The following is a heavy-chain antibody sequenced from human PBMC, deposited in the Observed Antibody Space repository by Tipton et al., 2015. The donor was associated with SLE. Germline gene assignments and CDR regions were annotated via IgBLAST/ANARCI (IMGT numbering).Heavy chain of an antibody. CDR3: GIIFDAPYGPRVDV. Sequence: SLRLSCAASGFSVGSLFLTWVRQAPGKGLEWVSMVYNGDNTKYADSVKGRFAISRDNLKNTLFLQMSGLRPDDTAVYFCGIIFDAPYGPRVDVWGQGIVVTVSS. J-gene: IGHJ3*01. D-gene: IGHD2/OR15-2a*01. CDR2: VYNGDNT. CDR1: GFSVGSLF. V-gene: IGHV3-53*05.